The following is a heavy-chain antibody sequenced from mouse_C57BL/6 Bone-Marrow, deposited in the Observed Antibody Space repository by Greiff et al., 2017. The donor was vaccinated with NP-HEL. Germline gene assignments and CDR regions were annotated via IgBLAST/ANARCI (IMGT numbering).Heavy chain of an antibody. D-gene: IGHD1-1*01. Sequence: EVQVVESGGDLVKPGGSLKLSCAASGFTFSSYGMSWVRQTPDKRLEWVATISSGGSYTYYPDSVKGRFTISRDNAKNTLYLQMSSLKSEDTAMYYCARHGTTVVAFDYWGQGTTLTVSS. CDR3: ARHGTTVVAFDY. CDR2: ISSGGSYT. V-gene: IGHV5-6*01. CDR1: GFTFSSYG. J-gene: IGHJ2*01.